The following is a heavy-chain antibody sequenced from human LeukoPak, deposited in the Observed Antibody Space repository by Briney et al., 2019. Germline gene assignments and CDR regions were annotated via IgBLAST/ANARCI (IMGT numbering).Heavy chain of an antibody. CDR1: GDSISRFY. CDR3: ARGVIAADGRTFDY. D-gene: IGHD6-13*01. V-gene: IGHV4-59*01. CDR2: IYYSGST. Sequence: SETLSLTCTGSGDSISRFYWSWIRQPPGKGLEWIGYIYYSGSTNYNPSIKSRVTISVDTSKTQFSLKLSSVTAADTAFYYCARGVIAADGRTFDYWGQGTLVTVSS. J-gene: IGHJ4*02.